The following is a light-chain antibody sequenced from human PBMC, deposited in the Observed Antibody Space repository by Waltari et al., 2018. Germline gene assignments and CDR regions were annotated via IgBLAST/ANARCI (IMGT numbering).Light chain of an antibody. J-gene: IGLJ3*02. V-gene: IGLV3-19*01. CDR3: NSRHSSGNHWV. CDR1: SLRSYY. CDR2: GKN. Sequence: SSELTQDPAVSVALGQTVRITCQGASLRSYYASWYQQKPGQAPVVVIFGKNNRPSGIPDRFSGSNSGNTASLTITGTQAEDEGDYYCNSRHSSGNHWVFGGGTKLTVL.